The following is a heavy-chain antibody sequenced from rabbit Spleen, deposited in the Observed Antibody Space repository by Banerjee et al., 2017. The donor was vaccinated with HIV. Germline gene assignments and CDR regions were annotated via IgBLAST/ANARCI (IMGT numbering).Heavy chain of an antibody. Sequence: QEQLKESGGGLVQPGGSLKLSCKASGFSFSDRDVMCWVRQAPGKGLEWIGCINTATTKGVYATWAKGRFTISRTSSTTVTLQMTSLTAADTATYFCARDLTSVIGWNFNLWGQGTLVTVS. V-gene: IGHV1S45*01. J-gene: IGHJ4*01. CDR2: INTATTKG. D-gene: IGHD2-1*01. CDR1: GFSFSDRDV. CDR3: ARDLTSVIGWNFNL.